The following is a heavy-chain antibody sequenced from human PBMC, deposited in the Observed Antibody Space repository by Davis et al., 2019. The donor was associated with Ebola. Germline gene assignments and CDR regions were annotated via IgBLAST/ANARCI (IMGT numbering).Heavy chain of an antibody. CDR2: ISGSGGST. V-gene: IGHV3-23*01. Sequence: GESLKISCAASGFTFSSYSMNWVRHAPGKGLEWVSAISGSGGSTYYADSVKGRFTISRDNSKNTLYLQMNSLRAEDTAVYYCANTADIVVVPAAIPAPPANYWGQGTLVTVSS. J-gene: IGHJ4*02. D-gene: IGHD2-2*02. CDR1: GFTFSSYS. CDR3: ANTADIVVVPAAIPAPPANY.